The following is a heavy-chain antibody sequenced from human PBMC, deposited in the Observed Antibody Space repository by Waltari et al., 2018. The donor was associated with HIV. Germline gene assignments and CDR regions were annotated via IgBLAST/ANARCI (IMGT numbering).Heavy chain of an antibody. Sequence: EVQLVESGGGLVQPGGSLSLSCAASGFTFSSYWMPWVCQAPGKGLVWVSRINSDGSSTSYADSVKGRFTISRDNAKNTLYLQMNSLRAEDTAVYYCARPKGRELLRGWFDPWGQGTLVTVSS. CDR1: GFTFSSYW. CDR2: INSDGSST. J-gene: IGHJ5*02. CDR3: ARPKGRELLRGWFDP. D-gene: IGHD1-7*01. V-gene: IGHV3-74*01.